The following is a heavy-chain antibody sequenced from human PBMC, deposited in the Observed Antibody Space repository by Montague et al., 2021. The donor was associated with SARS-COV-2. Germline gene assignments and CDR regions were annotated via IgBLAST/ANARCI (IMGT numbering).Heavy chain of an antibody. J-gene: IGHJ4*02. Sequence: SETLSLTCTVTGGPISGSSYYWGWIRQSQGKGLDGIACVDYSGNNYYSPSLKTRLTISADTSKNQFSLNSNSVTAADTSLYYCARGEYSNGWGDWGQGTLVTVSS. D-gene: IGHD2/OR15-2a*01. CDR1: GGPISGSSYY. CDR3: ARGEYSNGWGD. V-gene: IGHV4-39*01. CDR2: VDYSGNN.